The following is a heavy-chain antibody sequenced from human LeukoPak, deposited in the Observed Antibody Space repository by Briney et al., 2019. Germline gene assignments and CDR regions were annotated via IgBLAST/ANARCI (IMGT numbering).Heavy chain of an antibody. CDR3: ARGLIKGIAVAGTG. CDR1: GGSFSGYY. CDR2: INHSGRS. V-gene: IGHV4-34*01. J-gene: IGHJ4*02. Sequence: PSETLSLTCAVYGGSFSGYYWSWIRQPPGKGLEWIGEINHSGRSNYNPSLRSRVSISVDTSKNQFSLKLTSVTAADTAVYFCARGLIKGIAVAGTGWGQGTLVTVSS. D-gene: IGHD6-19*01.